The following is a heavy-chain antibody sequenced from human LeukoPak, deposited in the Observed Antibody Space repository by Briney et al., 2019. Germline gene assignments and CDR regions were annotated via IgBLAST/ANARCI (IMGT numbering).Heavy chain of an antibody. J-gene: IGHJ4*02. V-gene: IGHV3-66*02. CDR3: VTSTGQQFIPYDY. Sequence: GGSLRLSCAASGFNVSSNYMTWIRQAPGKGLEWVSLIYGADAAYYAESVRGRFMISRDNLKNTLFLQMDSLRVEDTAVYYCVTSTGQQFIPYDYWGQGTHVTVSS. CDR1: GFNVSSNY. D-gene: IGHD6-13*01. CDR2: IYGADAA.